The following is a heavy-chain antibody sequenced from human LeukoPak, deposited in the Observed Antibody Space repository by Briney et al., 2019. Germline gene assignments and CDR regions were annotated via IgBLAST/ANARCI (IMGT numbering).Heavy chain of an antibody. Sequence: ASVKVSCKASGYTFTGYYLHWVRQAPGQGLEWMGWISAYNGNTNYAQKLQGRVTMTTDTSTSTAYMELRSLRSDDTAVYYCARERFLEWSNDYWGQGTLVTVSS. CDR3: ARERFLEWSNDY. CDR2: ISAYNGNT. CDR1: GYTFTGYY. J-gene: IGHJ4*02. D-gene: IGHD3-3*01. V-gene: IGHV1-18*04.